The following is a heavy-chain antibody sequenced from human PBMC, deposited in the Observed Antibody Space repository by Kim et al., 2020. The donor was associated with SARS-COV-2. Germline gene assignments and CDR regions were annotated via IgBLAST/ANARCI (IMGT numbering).Heavy chain of an antibody. CDR3: AREGRFGELSGFDY. CDR1: GFTFSSYG. Sequence: GSLILSCAASGFTFSSYGMHWVRQAPGKGLEWVAVIWYDGSNKYYADSVKGRFTISRDNSKNTLYLQMNSLRAEDTAVYYCAREGRFGELSGFDYWGQGTLVTVSS. D-gene: IGHD3-10*01. CDR2: IWYDGSNK. V-gene: IGHV3-33*01. J-gene: IGHJ4*02.